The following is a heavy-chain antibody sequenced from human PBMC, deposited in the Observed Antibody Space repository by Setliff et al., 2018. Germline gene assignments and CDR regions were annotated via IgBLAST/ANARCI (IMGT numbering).Heavy chain of an antibody. CDR3: ARTGTYRYFDS. D-gene: IGHD1-1*01. Sequence: SETLSLTCAVYGDSLSGYYWGWIRQPPGKGLEWIGRIYHGGKTYYNTSLESRLTISVDTSKNQFSLKLRSVTAADTAVYCARTGTYRYFDSWGQGTLVTVSS. V-gene: IGHV4-38-2*01. CDR1: GDSLSGYY. J-gene: IGHJ4*02. CDR2: IYHGGKT.